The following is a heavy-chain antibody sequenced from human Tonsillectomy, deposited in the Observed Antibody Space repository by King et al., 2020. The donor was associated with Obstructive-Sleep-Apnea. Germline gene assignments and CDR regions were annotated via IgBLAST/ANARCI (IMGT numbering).Heavy chain of an antibody. CDR3: ARQTTYYDILTGYSPWYFDY. Sequence: VQLQESGPGLVKPSETLSLTCTVSGGSISSYYWSWIRQPPGKGLEWIGYIYYIGSTNYNPSLKSRVTISVDTSKNQFSLKLSSVTAADTAVYYCARQTTYYDILTGYSPWYFDYWGQGTLVTVSS. J-gene: IGHJ4*02. CDR2: IYYIGST. CDR1: GGSISSYY. V-gene: IGHV4-59*08. D-gene: IGHD3-9*01.